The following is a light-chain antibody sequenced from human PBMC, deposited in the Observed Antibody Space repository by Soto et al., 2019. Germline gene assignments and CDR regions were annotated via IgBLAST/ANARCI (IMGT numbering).Light chain of an antibody. Sequence: DIQMTQSPSTLSASVGDRVTITCRASQSISSWLAWYQQKPGKAPNLLIYKASSLESGVPSRFRGSGSGTEVTLTISSLQPDDFATYFCQHYYGYSWTFGQGTKGEI. J-gene: IGKJ1*01. V-gene: IGKV1-5*03. CDR1: QSISSW. CDR3: QHYYGYSWT. CDR2: KAS.